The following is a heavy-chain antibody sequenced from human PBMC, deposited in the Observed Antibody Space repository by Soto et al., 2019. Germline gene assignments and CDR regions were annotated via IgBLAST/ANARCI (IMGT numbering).Heavy chain of an antibody. V-gene: IGHV3-33*01. CDR1: GFIFSTYG. CDR3: GREGGKIIDNNYYGIDV. CDR2: IWNDGSNK. Sequence: QVQLVESGGGVVQPGRSLRLSCAASGFIFSTYGMHWVRQAPGKGLEREAVIWNDGSNKQYADSVKGRFTISRDNSENTMYMQMNSLRSEDTAVYYCGREGGKIIDNNYYGIDVWGQGTTVTGSS. D-gene: IGHD3-16*01. J-gene: IGHJ6*02.